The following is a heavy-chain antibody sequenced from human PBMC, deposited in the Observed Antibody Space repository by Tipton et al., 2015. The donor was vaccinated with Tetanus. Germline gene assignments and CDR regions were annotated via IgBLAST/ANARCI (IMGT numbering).Heavy chain of an antibody. CDR1: GYTFTTYY. Sequence: QSGAEVKEPGASVEVSCKASGYTFTTYYMNWVRQAPGQGLEWMGIISPESGGTNYAQKFQGRVTMTVDTSTSTVYMDLSRLTSEDTAVYYCARYDSSGVTFDYWSQGTLVTVSS. J-gene: IGHJ4*02. CDR3: ARYDSSGVTFDY. D-gene: IGHD3-22*01. CDR2: ISPESGGT. V-gene: IGHV1-46*01.